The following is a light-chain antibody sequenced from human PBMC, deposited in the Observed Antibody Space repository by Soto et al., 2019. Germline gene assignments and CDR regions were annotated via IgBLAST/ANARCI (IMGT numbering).Light chain of an antibody. J-gene: IGLJ3*02. CDR1: SSDVGGYNY. CDR2: DVS. CDR3: SSYTSSSTWL. V-gene: IGLV2-14*01. Sequence: QSALTQPASVSGSPGQSITISCTGTSSDVGGYNYVSWYQQHPGKAPKLMIYDVSNRPSGVSNRFSGSKSGNTASLTISGLQAEDEADYYCSSYTSSSTWLFGGVTNLTDL.